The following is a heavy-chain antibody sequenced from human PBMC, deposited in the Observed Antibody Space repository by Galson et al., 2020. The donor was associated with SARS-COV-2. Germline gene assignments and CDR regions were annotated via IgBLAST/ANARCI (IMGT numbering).Heavy chain of an antibody. D-gene: IGHD3-22*01. J-gene: IGHJ3*02. V-gene: IGHV1-69*02. CDR3: ARAKGDYYDSSGYYTLDYAFNI. CDR1: GGTFSNYT. Sequence: SVKVSCKASGGTFSNYTISWVRQAPGQGLEWMGRVIPILTISNYAQKFQGRVTITADKSTSTAYMDLSSLRSEDTAVYYCARAKGDYYDSSGYYTLDYAFNIWGQGTMVTVSS. CDR2: VIPILTIS.